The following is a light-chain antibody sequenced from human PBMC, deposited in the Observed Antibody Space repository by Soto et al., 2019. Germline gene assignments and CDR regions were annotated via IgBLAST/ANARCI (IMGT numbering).Light chain of an antibody. CDR1: SIDVGGYNY. Sequence: QSALTQPASVSGSPGQSITISCTGTSIDVGGYNYVSWYQQHPGKAPKLMIYEVSNRPSGVSNRFSGSKSGNTASLTISGLQAEDEADSYCSSYTTSSTHWLFGGGTTLTVL. CDR3: SSYTTSSTHWL. V-gene: IGLV2-14*01. J-gene: IGLJ3*02. CDR2: EVS.